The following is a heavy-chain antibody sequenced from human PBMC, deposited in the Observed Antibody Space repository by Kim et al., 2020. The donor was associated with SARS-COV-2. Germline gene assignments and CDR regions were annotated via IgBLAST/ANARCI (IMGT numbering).Heavy chain of an antibody. CDR3: ARDGRWELLPSEDY. CDR2: ISSSGSTI. Sequence: GGSLRLSCAASGFTFSSYEMNWVRQAPGKGLEWVSYISSSGSTIYYADSVKGRFTISRDNAKNSLYLQMNSLRAEDTAVYYCARDGRWELLPSEDYWGQGTLVTVSS. D-gene: IGHD1-26*01. CDR1: GFTFSSYE. J-gene: IGHJ4*02. V-gene: IGHV3-48*03.